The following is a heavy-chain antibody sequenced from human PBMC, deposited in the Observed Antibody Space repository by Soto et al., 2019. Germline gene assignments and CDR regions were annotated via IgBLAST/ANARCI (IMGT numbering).Heavy chain of an antibody. D-gene: IGHD5-12*01. V-gene: IGHV1-69*12. CDR2: IIPIFGTA. CDR1: GGTFSSYA. CDR3: ARAQGYSGYDGLSN. J-gene: IGHJ4*02. Sequence: QVQLVQSGAEVKKPGSSVKVSCKASGGTFSSYAISWVRQAPGQGLEWMGGIIPIFGTANYAQKFQGRVTMTADECTSTAYMELSSLRSEDTAVYYCARAQGYSGYDGLSNWGQGTLVTVSS.